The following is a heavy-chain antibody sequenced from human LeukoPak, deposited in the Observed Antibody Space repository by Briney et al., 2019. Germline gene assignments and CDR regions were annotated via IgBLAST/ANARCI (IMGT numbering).Heavy chain of an antibody. CDR2: IAPSGGST. Sequence: GASVKVSCKASGYTFTNYYMHWVRQAPGQGLEWLGLIAPSGGSTWYARKFQGRVTITRNTSISTAYMELSSLRSEDTAVYYCARGSWGVLFDYWGQGTLATVSS. CDR3: ARGSWGVLFDY. CDR1: GYTFTNYY. J-gene: IGHJ4*02. D-gene: IGHD6-13*01. V-gene: IGHV1-46*01.